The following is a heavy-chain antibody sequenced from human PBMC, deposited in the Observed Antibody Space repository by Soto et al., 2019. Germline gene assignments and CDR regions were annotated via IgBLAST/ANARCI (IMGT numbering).Heavy chain of an antibody. D-gene: IGHD5-12*01. CDR3: AAVPEWLRLEHYYYYYYMDV. Sequence: SVKVSCKASGFTFTSSAMQWVRQARGQRLEWIGWIVVGSGNTNYAQKFQERVTITRDMSTSTAYMELSSLRSEDTAVYYCAAVPEWLRLEHYYYYYYMDVWGKGTTVTVSS. CDR1: GFTFTSSA. CDR2: IVVGSGNT. J-gene: IGHJ6*03. V-gene: IGHV1-58*02.